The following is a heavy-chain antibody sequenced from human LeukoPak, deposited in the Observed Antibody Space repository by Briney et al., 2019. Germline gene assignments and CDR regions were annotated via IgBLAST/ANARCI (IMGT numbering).Heavy chain of an antibody. CDR3: ASGPGALLPR. D-gene: IGHD2-15*01. Sequence: PGGSLRLSCAASGFTFSTYTMNWVRQAPGKGLEWVSSISSSSNNINYADSVKGRFTISRDNAMNSVHLQMNSLRVEDTAVYYCASGPGALLPRWGQGTLVTVSS. V-gene: IGHV3-21*01. J-gene: IGHJ4*02. CDR1: GFTFSTYT. CDR2: ISSSSNNI.